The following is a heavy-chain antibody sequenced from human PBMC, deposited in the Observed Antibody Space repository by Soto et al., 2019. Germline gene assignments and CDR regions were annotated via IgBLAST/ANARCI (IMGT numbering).Heavy chain of an antibody. CDR1: GYTFTSYD. Sequence: ASVKVSCKASGYTFTSYDINWVRQATGQGLEWMGWMNPNSGNTGYAQKFQGRVTMTRNTSISTAYMELSSLRSEDTAVYYCAKDRSSSWKPNWFDPWGQGTLVTVSS. CDR2: MNPNSGNT. J-gene: IGHJ5*02. CDR3: AKDRSSSWKPNWFDP. D-gene: IGHD6-13*01. V-gene: IGHV1-8*01.